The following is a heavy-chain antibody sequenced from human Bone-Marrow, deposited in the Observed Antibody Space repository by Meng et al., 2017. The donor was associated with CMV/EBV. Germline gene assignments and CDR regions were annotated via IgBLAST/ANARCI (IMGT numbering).Heavy chain of an antibody. Sequence: AVSGGSFSSSNWWSCVRQPPGKGLEWIGEIYHSGSPNYNPSLKSRVTISVDKSKNQFSLKLSSVTAADTAVYYCARVGSYYEYYFDYWGQGTLVTVSS. J-gene: IGHJ4*02. V-gene: IGHV4-4*02. CDR2: IYHSGSP. CDR1: GGSFSSSNW. CDR3: ARVGSYYEYYFDY. D-gene: IGHD1-26*01.